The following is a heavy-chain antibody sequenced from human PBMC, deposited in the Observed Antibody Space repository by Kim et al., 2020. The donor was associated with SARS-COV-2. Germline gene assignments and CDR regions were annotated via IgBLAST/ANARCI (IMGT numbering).Heavy chain of an antibody. J-gene: IGHJ4*02. CDR2: IATDGSIT. Sequence: GGSLILSFAASLFSFLPSWLPFFRPVPGQGLMWVSQIATDGSITTSAEAVLGRFSISSDHAKNTLSLQMNSLRVEDTAIYYCIRDNIQPGDLWGQGVMVTVSS. CDR3: IRDNIQPGDL. D-gene: IGHD3-16*01. CDR1: LFSFLPSW. V-gene: IGHV3-74*01.